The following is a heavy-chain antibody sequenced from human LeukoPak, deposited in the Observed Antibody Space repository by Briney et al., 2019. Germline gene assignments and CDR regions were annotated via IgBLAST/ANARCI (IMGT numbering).Heavy chain of an antibody. V-gene: IGHV3-23*01. CDR2: ISTDGTT. J-gene: IGHJ6*03. Sequence: GGSLRLSCAVSGFTFANYAMTWVPHAPGKGLESVSSISTDGTTYYALSVEGRFNLSRHNSKTTLYLQMSSQSAEDTAVYYCAKLGHGGYYSYMDVWGKGTTVTVSS. D-gene: IGHD3-16*01. CDR3: AKLGHGGYYSYMDV. CDR1: GFTFANYA.